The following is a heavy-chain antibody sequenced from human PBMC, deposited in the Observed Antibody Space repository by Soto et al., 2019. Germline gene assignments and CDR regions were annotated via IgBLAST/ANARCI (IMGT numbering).Heavy chain of an antibody. CDR3: ARAAPSIVVVPAAISGWFDP. CDR1: GGTFSSYA. V-gene: IGHV1-69*13. Sequence: ASVKVSCKASGGTFSSYAISWVRQAPGQGLEWMGGIIPIFGTANYAQKFQGRVTITADESTSTAYMELSSLRSEDTAVYYCARAAPSIVVVPAAISGWFDPWGQGTLVTVSS. CDR2: IIPIFGTA. D-gene: IGHD2-2*02. J-gene: IGHJ5*02.